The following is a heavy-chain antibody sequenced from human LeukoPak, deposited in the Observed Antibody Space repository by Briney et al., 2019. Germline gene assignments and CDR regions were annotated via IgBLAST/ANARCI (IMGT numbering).Heavy chain of an antibody. J-gene: IGHJ4*02. V-gene: IGHV4-30-4*01. Sequence: PSQTLSLTCTVSGGSISSGDYYWSWICQPPGKGLEWIGYIYYSGSTYYNPSLKSRVTISVDTSKNQFSLKLSSVTAADTAVYYCARDKGIWSGYLDYWGQGTLVTVSS. CDR1: GGSISSGDYY. D-gene: IGHD3-3*01. CDR3: ARDKGIWSGYLDY. CDR2: IYYSGST.